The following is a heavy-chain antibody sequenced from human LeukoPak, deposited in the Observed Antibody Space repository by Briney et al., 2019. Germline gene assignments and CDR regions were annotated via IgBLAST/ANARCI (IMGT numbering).Heavy chain of an antibody. Sequence: SETLSLTCTVSGGSISSYYWSWIRQPPGKGLEWIGYIYYSGSTNYNPSLKSRVTISVDTSKNQFSLKLSSVTAADTAVYYCARASRRFWSGYYIPEGYGMDVWGQGTTVTVSS. CDR2: IYYSGST. CDR1: GGSISSYY. CDR3: ARASRRFWSGYYIPEGYGMDV. J-gene: IGHJ6*02. V-gene: IGHV4-59*01. D-gene: IGHD3-3*01.